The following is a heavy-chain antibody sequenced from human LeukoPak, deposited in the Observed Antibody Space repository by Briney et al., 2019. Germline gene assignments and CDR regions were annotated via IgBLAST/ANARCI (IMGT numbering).Heavy chain of an antibody. Sequence: ASVKVSCKASGGTFSSYAISWVRQAPGQGLEWMGWISAYNGNTNYAQKLQGRVTMTTDTSTSTAYMELRSLRSDDTAVYYCARDGVGGIAVAGTVAYYYYYYMDVWGKGTTVTVSS. J-gene: IGHJ6*03. V-gene: IGHV1-18*01. CDR2: ISAYNGNT. CDR3: ARDGVGGIAVAGTVAYYYYYYMDV. D-gene: IGHD6-19*01. CDR1: GGTFSSYA.